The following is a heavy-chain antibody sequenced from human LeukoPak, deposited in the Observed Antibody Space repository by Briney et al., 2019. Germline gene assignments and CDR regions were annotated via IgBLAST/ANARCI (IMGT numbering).Heavy chain of an antibody. CDR1: GGSISSYY. V-gene: IGHV4-59*01. Sequence: PSETLSLTCTVSGGSISSYYWSWIRQPPGKGLEWIGYIYYSGSTNYNPSLKSRVTISLDTSKNQFSLKLSSVTAADTAVYYCARLLIAAAGTVYAFDIWGQGTMVTVSS. D-gene: IGHD6-13*01. J-gene: IGHJ3*02. CDR3: ARLLIAAAGTVYAFDI. CDR2: IYYSGST.